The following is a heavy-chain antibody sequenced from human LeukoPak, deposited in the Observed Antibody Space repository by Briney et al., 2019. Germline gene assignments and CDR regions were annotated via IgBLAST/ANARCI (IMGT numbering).Heavy chain of an antibody. CDR3: ARSLGFGELWGQIPWFDP. CDR1: GGSISSGSYY. D-gene: IGHD3-10*01. V-gene: IGHV4-61*02. CDR2: IYPSGST. J-gene: IGHJ5*02. Sequence: SQTLSLTCTVSGGSISSGSYYWSWIRQPAGKGLEWIGRIYPSGSTNYNPSLKSRVTISVDTSKNQFSLKLSSVTAADTAVYYCARSLGFGELWGQIPWFDPWGQGTLVTVSS.